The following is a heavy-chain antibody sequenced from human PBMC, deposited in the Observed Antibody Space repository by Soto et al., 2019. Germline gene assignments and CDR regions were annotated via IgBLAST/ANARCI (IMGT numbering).Heavy chain of an antibody. CDR2: IGPESGAT. CDR3: GRGRSGQIVVFY. D-gene: IGHD5-12*01. J-gene: IGHJ4*02. CDR1: GYTFTGPY. V-gene: IGHV1-2*02. Sequence: ASVKVSCKASGYTFTGPYIHWVRQAPEQGPEWMGEIGPESGATRYAQKFQGRVTMTRDMSITTVYMELNNLSTDDTAVYSCGRGRSGQIVVFYWGQGTPVTVSS.